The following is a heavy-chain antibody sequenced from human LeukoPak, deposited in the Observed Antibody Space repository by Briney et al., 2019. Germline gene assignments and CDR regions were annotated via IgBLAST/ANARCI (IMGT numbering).Heavy chain of an antibody. CDR2: IWYDGSDI. CDR3: ARDLSMVRGPLDY. J-gene: IGHJ4*02. CDR1: GFIFSTYG. D-gene: IGHD3-10*01. V-gene: IGHV3-33*01. Sequence: GRSLRLSCAASGFIFSTYGMHWVRQAPGRGLEWVAVIWYDGSDIYYADSVKGRFTISRDNSKNTLYLQVNGLRAEDTAVYYCARDLSMVRGPLDYWGQGTLVTVSS.